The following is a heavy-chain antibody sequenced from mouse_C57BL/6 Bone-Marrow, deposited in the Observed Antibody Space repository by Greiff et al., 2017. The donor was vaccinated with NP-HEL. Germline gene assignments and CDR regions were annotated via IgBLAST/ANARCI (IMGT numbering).Heavy chain of an antibody. D-gene: IGHD2-3*01. Sequence: VQLQQSGPELVKPGASVKMSCKASGYTFTDYNMHWVKQSHGKSLEWIGYINPNNGGTSYNQKFKGKATLTVNKSSSTAYMELRSLTSEDSAVYYCARSSDGYSSWFAYWGQGTLVTVSA. CDR1: GYTFTDYN. V-gene: IGHV1-22*01. CDR3: ARSSDGYSSWFAY. CDR2: INPNNGGT. J-gene: IGHJ3*01.